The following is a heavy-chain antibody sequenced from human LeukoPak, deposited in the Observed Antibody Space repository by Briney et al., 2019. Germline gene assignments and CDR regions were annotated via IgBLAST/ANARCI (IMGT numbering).Heavy chain of an antibody. CDR1: GGTFSSYA. CDR3: AREASKGGAVLRYFDPVGDAFDI. J-gene: IGHJ3*02. CDR2: IIPIFGTA. V-gene: IGHV1-69*06. D-gene: IGHD3-9*01. Sequence: ASVKVSCKASGGTFSSYAISWVRQAPGQGLEWMGGIIPIFGTANYAQKFQGRVTIIADKSTSTAYMELSSLRSEDTAVYYCAREASKGGAVLRYFDPVGDAFDIWGQGTMVTVSS.